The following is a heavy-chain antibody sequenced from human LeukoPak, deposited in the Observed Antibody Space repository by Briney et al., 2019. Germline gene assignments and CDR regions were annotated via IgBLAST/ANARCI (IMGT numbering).Heavy chain of an antibody. Sequence: SETLSLTCTVSGGSISTYYWTWIRQPPGKGLEWIGYIYYGGSTNYNPSLKSRVTISVDTSKNQFSLKLSSVTAADTAVYYCARGSTIFSGEWGQGTLVPVSS. D-gene: IGHD3-3*01. CDR2: IYYGGST. CDR1: GGSISTYY. V-gene: IGHV4-59*01. CDR3: ARGSTIFSGE. J-gene: IGHJ4*02.